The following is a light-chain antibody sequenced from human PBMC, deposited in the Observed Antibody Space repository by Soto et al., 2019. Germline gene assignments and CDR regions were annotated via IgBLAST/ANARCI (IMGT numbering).Light chain of an antibody. CDR1: QSVSSSY. Sequence: EIVLTKSPGTLSLSPGERATLSCRASQSVSSSYLAWYQQKPGQAPRLLIYGASSRATGIPDRFSGSGSGTDFPLTISRLEAEDFAVYYCQQYGSSQSFGQGTKGEIK. CDR3: QQYGSSQS. V-gene: IGKV3-20*01. CDR2: GAS. J-gene: IGKJ1*01.